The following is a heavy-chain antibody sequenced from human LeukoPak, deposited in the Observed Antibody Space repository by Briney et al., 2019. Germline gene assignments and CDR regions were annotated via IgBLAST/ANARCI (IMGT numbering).Heavy chain of an antibody. CDR1: GFTFSSYA. V-gene: IGHV3-30-3*01. CDR2: ISYDGSNK. Sequence: QAGGSLRLSCAASGFTFSSYAMHWVRQAPGKGLEWVAVISYDGSNKYYADSVKGRFTISRDNSKNTLYLQMNSLRAEDTAVYYCARDIGYFDWSDAFDIWGQGTMVTVSS. CDR3: ARDIGYFDWSDAFDI. D-gene: IGHD3-9*01. J-gene: IGHJ3*02.